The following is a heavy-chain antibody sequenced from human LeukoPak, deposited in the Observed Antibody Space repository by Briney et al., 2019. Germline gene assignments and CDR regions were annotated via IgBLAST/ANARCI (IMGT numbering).Heavy chain of an antibody. Sequence: SETLSLTCTVSGGSISSYYWSWIRQPPGKGLEWIGYIFYSGSTNYNPSLKSRVTISVDTSKNQFSLKLSSVTAADTAVYFCARDMYSSGTDYWGQGTPVTVSS. CDR1: GGSISSYY. CDR3: ARDMYSSGTDY. CDR2: IFYSGST. V-gene: IGHV4-59*13. J-gene: IGHJ4*02. D-gene: IGHD6-19*01.